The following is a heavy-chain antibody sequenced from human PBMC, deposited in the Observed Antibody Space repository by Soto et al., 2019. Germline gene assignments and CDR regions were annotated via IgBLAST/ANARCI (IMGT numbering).Heavy chain of an antibody. J-gene: IGHJ4*02. D-gene: IGHD4-17*01. CDR2: VYYRGRS. CDR3: VSQRTTVPTQAYFDY. CDR1: GGSVTNSSYY. Sequence: PSETLSLTCTVSGGSVTNSSYYWGWISQSPGKGLEWIGSVYYRGRSYSKSSVKSRVTISVDTSKNRFSLSLNSVTASDTAVYFCVSQRTTVPTQAYFDYRGPGALVTVSS. V-gene: IGHV4-39*01.